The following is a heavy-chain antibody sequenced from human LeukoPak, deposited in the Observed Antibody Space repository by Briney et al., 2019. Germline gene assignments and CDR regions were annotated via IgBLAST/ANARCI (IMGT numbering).Heavy chain of an antibody. CDR3: ARKYCSGGVCSDFDF. D-gene: IGHD2-15*01. Sequence: PGGSLRLSCAASGFTFSNYWMTWVRQAPGKGLEWVANIKPDGSQKYYVDSVKGRFTISRDNAKNSLYLQVNSLRAEDTAVYYCARKYCSGGVCSDFDFWGQGTLVTVS. CDR1: GFTFSNYW. CDR2: IKPDGSQK. J-gene: IGHJ4*02. V-gene: IGHV3-7*01.